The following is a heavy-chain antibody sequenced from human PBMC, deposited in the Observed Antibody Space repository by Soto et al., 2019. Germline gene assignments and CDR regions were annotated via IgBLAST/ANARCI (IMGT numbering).Heavy chain of an antibody. J-gene: IGHJ4*02. D-gene: IGHD6-13*01. V-gene: IGHV2-70*01. Sequence: ESGPTLVNPTQTLTLTCTFSGFSLSTSGMCVSWIRQPPGKALEWLALIDWDDDKYYSTSLKTRLTISKDTSKNQVVLTMTNMDPVDTATYYCARISSSWSTYHFDYWGQGTLVTVSS. CDR1: GFSLSTSGMC. CDR2: IDWDDDK. CDR3: ARISSSWSTYHFDY.